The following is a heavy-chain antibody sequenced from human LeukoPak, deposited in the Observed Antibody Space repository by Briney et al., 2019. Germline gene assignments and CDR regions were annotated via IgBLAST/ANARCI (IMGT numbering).Heavy chain of an antibody. CDR1: GFTFSAYS. J-gene: IGHJ4*02. Sequence: GGSLRLSCAASGFTFSAYSMNWVRQAPGKGLEWVSYIGKSSENIAYADSVKGRCTISRDDAKNSLYLQMNSLRDEDTAVYYCARDHRWNFDFWGQGVLVTVSS. D-gene: IGHD2-15*01. CDR2: IGKSSENI. CDR3: ARDHRWNFDF. V-gene: IGHV3-48*02.